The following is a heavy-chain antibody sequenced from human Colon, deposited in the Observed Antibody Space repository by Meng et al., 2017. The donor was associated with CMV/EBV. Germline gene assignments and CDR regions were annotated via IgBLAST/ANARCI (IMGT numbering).Heavy chain of an antibody. D-gene: IGHD1-26*01. V-gene: IGHV1-2*02. CDR3: ARRPVAGWEGWDN. CDR1: GYTFTGYH. CDR2: INPDSGDT. J-gene: IGHJ4*02. Sequence: ASVKVSCKASGYTFTGYHIHWVRQAPGQGLEWMGWINPDSGDTKYSQRFQGRVTMTRDTSISVAYMDLSGLRSDDTAVYYCARRPVAGWEGWDNWGQGTRVTVSS.